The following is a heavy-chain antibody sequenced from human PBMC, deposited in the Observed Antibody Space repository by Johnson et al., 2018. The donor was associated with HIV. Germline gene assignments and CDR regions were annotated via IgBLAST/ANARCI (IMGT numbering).Heavy chain of an antibody. V-gene: IGHV3-30-3*01. D-gene: IGHD1-20*01. CDR2: ISYDGSNK. CDR3: TRSHTWNYLDAFDF. Sequence: QVQLVESGGGVVQPGTSLRLSCAASGFTFTSFAMHWVRQAPGKGLEWVAFISYDGSNKYYADSVKGRFTISRDNSKNTLFLQMNSLRAEDTAMYFCTRSHTWNYLDAFDFWGQGTMVTVSS. CDR1: GFTFTSFA. J-gene: IGHJ3*01.